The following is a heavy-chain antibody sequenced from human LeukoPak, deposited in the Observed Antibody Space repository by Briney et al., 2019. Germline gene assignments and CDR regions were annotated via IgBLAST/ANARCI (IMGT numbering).Heavy chain of an antibody. CDR2: TYYSGST. J-gene: IGHJ4*02. V-gene: IGHV4-31*03. CDR3: VRHDGRSGGTMGALDS. CDR1: GGSISSGGYY. D-gene: IGHD4-23*01. Sequence: SETLSLTCTVSGGSISSGGYYWSWIRQHPGKGLEWIGYTYYSGSTYYNPSLKSRVTISVDTSKNQFSLKLSSVTAADTAVYYCVRHDGRSGGTMGALDSWGQGSLVTVSS.